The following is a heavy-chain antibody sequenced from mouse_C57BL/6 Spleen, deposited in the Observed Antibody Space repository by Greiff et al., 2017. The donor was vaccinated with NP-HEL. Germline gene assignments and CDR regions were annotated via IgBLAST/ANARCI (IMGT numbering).Heavy chain of an antibody. CDR1: GYAFSSYW. Sequence: VKLMESGAELVKPGASVKISCKASGYAFSSYWMNWVKQRPGKGLEWIGQIYPGDGDTNYNGKFKGKATLTADKSSSTAYMQLSSLTSEDSAVYICARSQDQSPLGYWGQGTTLTVSS. CDR2: IYPGDGDT. CDR3: ARSQDQSPLGY. J-gene: IGHJ2*01. V-gene: IGHV1-80*01.